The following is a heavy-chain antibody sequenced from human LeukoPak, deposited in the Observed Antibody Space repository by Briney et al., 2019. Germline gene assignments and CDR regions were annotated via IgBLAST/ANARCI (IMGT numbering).Heavy chain of an antibody. D-gene: IGHD5-24*01. CDR3: ARDPRRRDGYNYDA. J-gene: IGHJ5*02. Sequence: SETLSLTCTVSRGSISSYYWSWIRQPPGQGLEWIGYIYYSGSTDYNPSLKSRVTISADTSKKQFSLRLSSVTAADTAVYFCARDPRRRDGYNYDAWGQGTLVTVSS. CDR2: IYYSGST. V-gene: IGHV4-59*01. CDR1: RGSISSYY.